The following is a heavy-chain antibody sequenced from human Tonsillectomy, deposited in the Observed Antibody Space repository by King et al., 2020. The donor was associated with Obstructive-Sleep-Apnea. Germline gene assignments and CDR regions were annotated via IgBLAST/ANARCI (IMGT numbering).Heavy chain of an antibody. CDR3: ARSEGGWYFFDY. CDR2: IYSGGRT. CDR1: GFTVSSSY. Sequence: VQLVESGGGLVQPGGSLRLSCAASGFTVSSSYMTWVRQSPGKGLEWVSVIYSGGRTYYTDSVKGRFTISRHNSKNTLYLQMNSLRAEDTGVYYCARSEGGWYFFDYWGQGSLVTVSS. J-gene: IGHJ4*02. D-gene: IGHD6-19*01. V-gene: IGHV3-53*04.